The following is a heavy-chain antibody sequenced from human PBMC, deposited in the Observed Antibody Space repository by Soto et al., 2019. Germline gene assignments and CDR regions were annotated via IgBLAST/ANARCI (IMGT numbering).Heavy chain of an antibody. CDR3: ARGDRGAFDL. CDR2: IHSDGTST. J-gene: IGHJ3*01. Sequence: EGQLVESGGGLVQPGESLRLSCAASGFTFDYYWMHWVRQAPGKGLVWVSRIHSDGTSTTYADSVKGRFTISRDNAKNTLSLQMNSLRAEDTAVYYCARGDRGAFDLWGQGTVVTVSS. CDR1: GFTFDYYW. D-gene: IGHD1-26*01. V-gene: IGHV3-74*01.